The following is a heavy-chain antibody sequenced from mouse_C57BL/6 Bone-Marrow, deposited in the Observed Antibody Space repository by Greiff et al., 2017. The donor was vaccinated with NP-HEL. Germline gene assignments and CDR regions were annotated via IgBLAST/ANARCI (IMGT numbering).Heavy chain of an antibody. J-gene: IGHJ1*03. Sequence: QVQLQQSGAELVMPGASVKLSCKASGYTFTSYWMHWVKQRPGQGLEWIGEIDPSDSYTNYNQKFKGKSTLTVDKSSSTAYMQLSSLTSEDSAVYYCARTGVYFDVWGTGTTVTVSS. CDR1: GYTFTSYW. CDR3: ARTGVYFDV. V-gene: IGHV1-69*01. CDR2: IDPSDSYT.